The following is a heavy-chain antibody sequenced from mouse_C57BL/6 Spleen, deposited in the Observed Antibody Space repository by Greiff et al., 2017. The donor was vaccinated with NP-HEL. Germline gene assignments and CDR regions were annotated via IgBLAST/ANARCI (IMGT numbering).Heavy chain of an antibody. Sequence: VQLQQSGPELVKPGASVKISCKASGYAFSSSWMNWVKQRPGKGLEWIGRIYPGDGDTNYNGKFKGKATLTADKSSSTAYMQLSSLTSEDSAVYFCARSDYDYFDYWGQSTTLTVSS. CDR1: GYAFSSSW. D-gene: IGHD2-4*01. J-gene: IGHJ2*01. CDR2: IYPGDGDT. V-gene: IGHV1-82*01. CDR3: ARSDYDYFDY.